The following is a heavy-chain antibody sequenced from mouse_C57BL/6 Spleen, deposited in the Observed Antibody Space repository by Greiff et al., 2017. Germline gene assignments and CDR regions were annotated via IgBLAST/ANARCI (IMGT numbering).Heavy chain of an antibody. Sequence: EVQLVESGGGLVQPKGSLKLSCAASGFTFNTYAMHWVRQAPGKGLEWVARIRSKSSNYATYYADSVNDRLTISRDDSQSMLYLQMNNLKAEDIAMYYSVIGGYYWFAYWGQGTLVTVSA. CDR1: GFTFNTYA. D-gene: IGHD2-3*01. CDR2: IRSKSSNYAT. V-gene: IGHV10-3*01. J-gene: IGHJ3*01. CDR3: VIGGYYWFAY.